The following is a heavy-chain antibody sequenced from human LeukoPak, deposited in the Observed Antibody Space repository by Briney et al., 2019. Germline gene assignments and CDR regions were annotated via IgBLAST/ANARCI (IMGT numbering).Heavy chain of an antibody. J-gene: IGHJ6*02. CDR2: ISAYNGDT. V-gene: IGHV1-18*01. Sequence: GASVKVSCKASGGTFSSYAISWVRQAPGQGLEWMGWISAYNGDTNYAQRFQGRTTMTTDTSTTTAYMELRSLRSDDTAVYYCATLGDVLRLFPLISLDGMDVWGQGTTVTVSS. CDR1: GGTFSSYA. CDR3: ATLGDVLRLFPLISLDGMDV. D-gene: IGHD3-3*01.